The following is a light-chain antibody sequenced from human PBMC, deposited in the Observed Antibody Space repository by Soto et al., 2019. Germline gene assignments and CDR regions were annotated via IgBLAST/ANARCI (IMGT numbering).Light chain of an antibody. Sequence: VMTQAPATLSVSPGERATLSCRASQTINNNVAWYQLKDGQVPRLLIYGASTRATDVPARFSGSGSGTEFTLTISSLQSEDFAEYHCQQYGSSYPWTFGQGTKVDIK. CDR1: QTINNN. CDR2: GAS. J-gene: IGKJ1*01. CDR3: QQYGSSYPWT. V-gene: IGKV3-15*01.